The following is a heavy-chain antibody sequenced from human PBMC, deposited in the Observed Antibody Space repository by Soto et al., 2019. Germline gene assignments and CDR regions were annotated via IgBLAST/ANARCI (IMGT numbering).Heavy chain of an antibody. CDR2: IIPYYNTL. CDR1: EGTFNSYA. CDR3: ASGASRWYPYCFDS. D-gene: IGHD6-13*01. V-gene: IGHV1-69*01. J-gene: IGHJ4*02. Sequence: QAQVVQSGAEARKPGSSVKLSCKASEGTFNSYAIAWVRQAPGQGLEWMGGIIPYYNTLNYAQKFQDRVTITADDSTNTVYIELSSLRSDDTAVYFCASGASRWYPYCFDSWAQGTLVTVSS.